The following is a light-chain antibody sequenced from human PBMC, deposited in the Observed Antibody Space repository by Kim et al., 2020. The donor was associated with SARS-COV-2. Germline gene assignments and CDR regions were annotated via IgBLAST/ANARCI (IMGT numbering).Light chain of an antibody. CDR2: SNN. CDR3: AAWHDSLYGV. CDR1: PSNIASKT. J-gene: IGLJ3*02. Sequence: PGPTAATPCSASPSNIASKTVNWYQQSPGTAPKLLTHSNNQRPSGVPDRFSGSKSGTSASLAISGLQSEDEGDYYCAAWHDSLYGVFGGGTQLTVL. V-gene: IGLV1-44*01.